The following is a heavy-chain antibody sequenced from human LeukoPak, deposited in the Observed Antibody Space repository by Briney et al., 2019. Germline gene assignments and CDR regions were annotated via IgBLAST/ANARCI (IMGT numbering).Heavy chain of an antibody. J-gene: IGHJ4*02. D-gene: IGHD3-3*01. V-gene: IGHV3-23*01. CDR2: ISGSGGST. CDR1: GFTFSSYA. Sequence: GGSLRLSCAASGFTFSSYAMSWVRQAPGKGLEWGSAISGSGGSTYYADSVKGRFTISRDNSKNTLYLQMNSLRAEDTAVYYCAKDPERFLEWLPGPREYLGQGTLVTVSS. CDR3: AKDPERFLEWLPGPREY.